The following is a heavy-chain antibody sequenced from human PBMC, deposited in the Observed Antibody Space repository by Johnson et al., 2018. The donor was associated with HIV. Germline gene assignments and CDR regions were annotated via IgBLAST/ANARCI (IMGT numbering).Heavy chain of an antibody. V-gene: IGHV3-30-3*01. CDR1: GFTFRSYA. Sequence: QVQLVESGGGVMQPGKSLRLSCEASGFTFRSYAMHWVRQAPGKGLEWVAVISYDGSNKYYADSVKGRFTISRDNAKNTLYLQMNSLRAEDTAVYYCARGLAADAFDIWGQGTMVTVSS. D-gene: IGHD6-13*01. J-gene: IGHJ3*02. CDR3: ARGLAADAFDI. CDR2: ISYDGSNK.